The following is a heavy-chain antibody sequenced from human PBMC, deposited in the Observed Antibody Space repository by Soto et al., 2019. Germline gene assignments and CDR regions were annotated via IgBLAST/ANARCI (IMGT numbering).Heavy chain of an antibody. D-gene: IGHD5-12*01. Sequence: GWSLRLSCAASGFTFSLYWMSWVRQAPGKGLEWVANVKADGSEKYYVDSVKGRFSISRDNAKDSLYLQMNSLRAEDTAVYYCARGLYDRSFDYWGQGALVTVSS. V-gene: IGHV3-7*03. CDR1: GFTFSLYW. CDR3: ARGLYDRSFDY. J-gene: IGHJ4*02. CDR2: VKADGSEK.